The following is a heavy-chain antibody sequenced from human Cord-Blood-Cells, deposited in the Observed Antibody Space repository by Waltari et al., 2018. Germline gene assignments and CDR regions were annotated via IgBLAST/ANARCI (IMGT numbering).Heavy chain of an antibody. V-gene: IGHV1-3*01. CDR1: GYTFTSYA. J-gene: IGHJ5*02. CDR2: INAGNGNT. Sequence: QVQLVQSGAEVKKPGASVKVSCKASGYTFTSYAMHWVRQAPGQRLEWMGWINAGNGNTKYSQKFQGRVTITRDTSASTAYMELGRLRSEDTAVYYGARAAVATIRGWFDPWGQGTLVTVSA. CDR3: ARAAVATIRGWFDP. D-gene: IGHD5-12*01.